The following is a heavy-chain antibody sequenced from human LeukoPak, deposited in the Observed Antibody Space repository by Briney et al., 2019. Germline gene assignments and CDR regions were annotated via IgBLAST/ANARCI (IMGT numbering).Heavy chain of an antibody. CDR1: GFTFSSHG. Sequence: GGSLRLSCAASGFTFSSHGMHWVRQAPGKGLEWVAFIRYDGSKKYYADSVKGRFTISRDNSKNTLYLQMNSLRAEDTAVYYCAKEGTAAAYYYYYMDVWGKGTTVTVSS. V-gene: IGHV3-30*02. CDR3: AKEGTAAAYYYYYMDV. CDR2: IRYDGSKK. J-gene: IGHJ6*03. D-gene: IGHD3-10*01.